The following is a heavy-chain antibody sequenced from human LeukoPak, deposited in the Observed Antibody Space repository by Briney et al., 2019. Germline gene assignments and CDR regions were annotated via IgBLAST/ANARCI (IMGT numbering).Heavy chain of an antibody. V-gene: IGHV3-30*02. J-gene: IGHJ4*02. CDR1: GFTFSSYG. CDR3: VPGGYYYDSSGYPFDY. Sequence: PGGSLRLSCAASGFTFSSYGMHWVRQAPGKGLEWVAFIRYDGSNKYYADSVKGRFTISRDNSKNTLYLQMNSLRAEDTAVYYCVPGGYYYDSSGYPFDYWGQGTLVTVSS. D-gene: IGHD3-22*01. CDR2: IRYDGSNK.